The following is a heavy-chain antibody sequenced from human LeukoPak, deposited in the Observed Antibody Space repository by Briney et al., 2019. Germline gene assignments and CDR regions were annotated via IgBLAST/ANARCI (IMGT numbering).Heavy chain of an antibody. D-gene: IGHD2-15*01. Sequence: GGSLRLSCAASGFTFSSYSMNWVRQAPGKGLEWVSYISSSSSTLYYADSVKGRFTISRGNAKNSLYLQMNSLRAEDTAVYYRASLRGLLPLDGMDVWGQGTTVTVSS. CDR1: GFTFSSYS. V-gene: IGHV3-48*01. J-gene: IGHJ6*02. CDR2: ISSSSSTL. CDR3: ASLRGLLPLDGMDV.